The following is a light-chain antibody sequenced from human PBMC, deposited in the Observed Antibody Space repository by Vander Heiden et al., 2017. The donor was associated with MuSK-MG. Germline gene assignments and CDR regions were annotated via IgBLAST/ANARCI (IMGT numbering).Light chain of an antibody. J-gene: IGLJ3*02. CDR1: SSTTGADYD. CDR2: GNS. V-gene: IGLV1-40*01. CDR3: QSYDNSLSGSGV. Sequence: QSVLTQPPSVSGAPGQMVTISCPGSSSTTGADYDVHWYQQLPGTAPKLLIFGNSNRPSGVPDRFSGSKSGTSASLAITGLQAEDEAEYYCQSYDNSLSGSGVFGGGTNLTVL.